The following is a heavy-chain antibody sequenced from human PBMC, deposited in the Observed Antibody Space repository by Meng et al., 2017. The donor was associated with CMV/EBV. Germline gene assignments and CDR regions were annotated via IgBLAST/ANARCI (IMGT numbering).Heavy chain of an antibody. Sequence: SETLSLTCTVSGGSISSSSYYWGWIRQPPGKGLEWIGSIYYSGGTYYNPSLKSRVTISVDTSENQFSLKLSSVTAADTAVYYCARLGQYRYFQHWGQGTLVTVSS. V-gene: IGHV4-39*01. J-gene: IGHJ1*01. D-gene: IGHD3-16*01. CDR3: ARLGQYRYFQH. CDR2: IYYSGGT. CDR1: GGSISSSSYY.